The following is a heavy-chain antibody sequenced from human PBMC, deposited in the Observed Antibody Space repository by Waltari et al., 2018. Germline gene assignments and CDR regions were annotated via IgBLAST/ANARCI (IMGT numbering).Heavy chain of an antibody. CDR1: GYPLSEFP. D-gene: IGHD7-27*01. Sequence: QVQLVQSGAEVKKPGASVKVSCKVSGYPLSEFPMHWVRQAPGKGLEWMGGFDPADGERIYAQKFQGRVSMTEDTSTDTAYMELSNLRSEDTAVYYCATVLDNPKTATGGWWFDPWGQGSLVTVSS. V-gene: IGHV1-24*01. J-gene: IGHJ5*02. CDR2: FDPADGER. CDR3: ATVLDNPKTATGGWWFDP.